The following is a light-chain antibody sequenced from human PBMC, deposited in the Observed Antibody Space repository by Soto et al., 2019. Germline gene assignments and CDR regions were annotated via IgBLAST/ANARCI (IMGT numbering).Light chain of an antibody. CDR2: EVN. V-gene: IGLV2-14*01. J-gene: IGLJ3*02. Sequence: QPVLTQPASVSGSPGQSITISCSETSSGIGTYNYVSWYQHHPGKVPKLIIYEVNNRPSGVSTRFSGSKSGKTASLTISGLQAEDEADYYCCSFTTTSTWLFGGGTKLTVL. CDR1: SSGIGTYNY. CDR3: CSFTTTSTWL.